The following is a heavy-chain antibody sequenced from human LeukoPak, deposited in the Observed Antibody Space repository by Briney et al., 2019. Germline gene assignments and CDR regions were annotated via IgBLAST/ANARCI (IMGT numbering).Heavy chain of an antibody. CDR1: GGSTSSSSYY. V-gene: IGHV4-39*01. J-gene: IGHJ3*02. CDR2: IYHSGST. D-gene: IGHD7-27*01. Sequence: SETLSLTCTVSGGSTSSSSYYWGWIRQPPGKGLEWIGSIYHSGSTYYNPSLKSRVTISVDTSKNQFSLKLSSVTAADTAVYYCARQKLGLYAFDIWGQGTMVTVSS. CDR3: ARQKLGLYAFDI.